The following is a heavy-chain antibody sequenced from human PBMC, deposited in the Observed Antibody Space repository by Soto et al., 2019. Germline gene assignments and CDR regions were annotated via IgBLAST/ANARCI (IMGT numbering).Heavy chain of an antibody. CDR2: INHSGST. Sequence: SETLSLTCAVYGGSFSGYYWSWIRQPPGKGLEWIGEINHSGSTNYNPSLKSRVNISVDTSKNQFSLKLSSVTAADTAVYYCARAKKLYDYIWGSYRYETPFWNMDVWGKGTTVTVSS. CDR3: ARAKKLYDYIWGSYRYETPFWNMDV. V-gene: IGHV4-34*01. J-gene: IGHJ6*03. CDR1: GGSFSGYY. D-gene: IGHD3-16*02.